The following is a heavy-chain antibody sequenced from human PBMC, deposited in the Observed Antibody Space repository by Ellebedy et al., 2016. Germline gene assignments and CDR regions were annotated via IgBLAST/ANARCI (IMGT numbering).Heavy chain of an antibody. CDR2: IYYSGST. D-gene: IGHD1-26*01. J-gene: IGHJ5*02. Sequence: GSLRLXXTVSGGSISSSSYYWGWIRQPPGKGLEWIGSIYYSGSTYYNPSLKSRVTISVDTSKNQFSLKLSSVTAADTAVYYCARDRGRRYWFDPWGQGTLVTVSS. V-gene: IGHV4-39*07. CDR1: GGSISSSSYY. CDR3: ARDRGRRYWFDP.